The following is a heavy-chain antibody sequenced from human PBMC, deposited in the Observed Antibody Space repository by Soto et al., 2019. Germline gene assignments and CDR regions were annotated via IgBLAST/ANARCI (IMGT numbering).Heavy chain of an antibody. V-gene: IGHV3-30*18. Sequence: QVQLVESGGGAVQPGRSLRLSCAASGFTFSSDAMHWVRQAPGKGLESVAVISYDGSITHYSDSVKGRFTISRDNSKNTLYLQMNSLRTEDTAVYHCAKDQGVGGTLGLFDYWGQGTLVTVSS. CDR2: ISYDGSIT. CDR3: AKDQGVGGTLGLFDY. CDR1: GFTFSSDA. J-gene: IGHJ4*02. D-gene: IGHD1-26*01.